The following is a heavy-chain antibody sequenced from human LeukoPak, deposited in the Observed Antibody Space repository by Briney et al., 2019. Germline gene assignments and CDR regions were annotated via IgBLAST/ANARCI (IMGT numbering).Heavy chain of an antibody. Sequence: PSETLSLTCTVSGGSISGYYWSWIRQPPGKGLEWIGEINHSGSTNYNPSLKSRVTISVDTSKNQFSLKLSSVTAADTAVFYCARSWSSSSSHGWYYYYGMDVWGQGTTVTVSS. CDR3: ARSWSSSSSHGWYYYYGMDV. CDR2: INHSGST. J-gene: IGHJ6*02. CDR1: GGSISGYY. D-gene: IGHD6-6*01. V-gene: IGHV4-34*01.